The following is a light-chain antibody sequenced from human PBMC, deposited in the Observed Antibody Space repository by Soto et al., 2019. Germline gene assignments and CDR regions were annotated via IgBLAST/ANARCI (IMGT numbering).Light chain of an antibody. V-gene: IGLV2-14*03. J-gene: IGLJ1*01. CDR2: EVS. CDR3: SSYTTSSTRV. Sequence: QSVLAQPASVSGSPGQSITISCTGTSSDVGAYDFVSWYQQHPDKAPKLMIYEVSNRPSGVSYRFSGSKSVNTATLTISGLRAEDEADYYCSSYTTSSTRVFGTGTKVTVL. CDR1: SSDVGAYDF.